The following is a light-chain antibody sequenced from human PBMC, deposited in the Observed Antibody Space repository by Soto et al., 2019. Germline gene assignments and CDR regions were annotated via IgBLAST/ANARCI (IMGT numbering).Light chain of an antibody. CDR1: QSLLSSDGKTY. V-gene: IGKV2D-29*01. CDR3: IQSTQFPII. Sequence: DILMLQTPLSLSVTPGQPASISCKSTQSLLSSDGKTYLSSILQKPGQPPHPLIYEVSTRFSGVLDRFSGSGSGTDFTLKISRVEAEDVGVYYCIQSTQFPIIFGPGTKVDIK. CDR2: EVS. J-gene: IGKJ3*01.